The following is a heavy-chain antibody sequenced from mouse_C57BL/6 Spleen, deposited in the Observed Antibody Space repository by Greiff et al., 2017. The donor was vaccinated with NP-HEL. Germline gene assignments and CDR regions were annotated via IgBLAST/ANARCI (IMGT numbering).Heavy chain of an antibody. CDR1: GYAFSSSW. CDR3: ARWDGFDY. D-gene: IGHD4-1*01. J-gene: IGHJ2*01. CDR2: IYPGDGDT. V-gene: IGHV1-82*01. Sequence: VQLQQSGPELVKPGASVKISCKASGYAFSSSWMNWVKQRPGKGLEWIGRIYPGDGDTNYNGKFKGKATLTADKSSSTAYMQLSSLTSEDSAVYFCARWDGFDYWGQGTTLTVSS.